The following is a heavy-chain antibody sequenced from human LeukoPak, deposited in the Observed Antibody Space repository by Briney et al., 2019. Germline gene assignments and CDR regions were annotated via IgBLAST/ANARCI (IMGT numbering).Heavy chain of an antibody. D-gene: IGHD2-21*01. J-gene: IGHJ5*02. CDR2: INHSGST. CDR3: ARELFDRFDP. Sequence: SETLSLTCAVYGGSFSGYYWSWIRQPPGKGLEWIGEINHSGSTNYNPSLKSRVTISVDTSKNQCSLRLSSVTAADTAVYYCARELFDRFDPWGQGTLVTVSS. CDR1: GGSFSGYY. V-gene: IGHV4-34*01.